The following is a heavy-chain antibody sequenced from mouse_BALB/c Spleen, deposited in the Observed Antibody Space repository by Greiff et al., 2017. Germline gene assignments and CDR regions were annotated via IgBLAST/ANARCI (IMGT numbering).Heavy chain of an antibody. CDR3: AREYGNDYYAMDD. CDR2: IDPANGNT. J-gene: IGHJ4*01. CDR1: GFNINDTS. D-gene: IGHD2-10*02. Sequence: EVQLQQSGAELVKPGASVKLSCTASGFNINDTSMPWVMQRPEQGLEWIGRIDPANGNTKYNPKFQGKATITADTSSNTDYLQLSSLTSEDTAVYYCAREYGNDYYAMDDWGQGTSVTVSS. V-gene: IGHV14-3*02.